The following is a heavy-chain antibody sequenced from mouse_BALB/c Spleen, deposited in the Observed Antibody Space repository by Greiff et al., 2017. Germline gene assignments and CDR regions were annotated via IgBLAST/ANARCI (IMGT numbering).Heavy chain of an antibody. J-gene: IGHJ3*01. CDR3: ARGYYYGSSSFAY. D-gene: IGHD1-1*01. Sequence: EVKLMESGGGLVQPGGSRKLSCAASGFTFSSFGMHWVRQAPEKGLEWVAYISSGSSTIYYADTVKGRFTISRDNPKNTLFLQMTSLRSEDTAMYYCARGYYYGSSSFAYWGQGTLVTVSA. V-gene: IGHV5-17*02. CDR1: GFTFSSFG. CDR2: ISSGSSTI.